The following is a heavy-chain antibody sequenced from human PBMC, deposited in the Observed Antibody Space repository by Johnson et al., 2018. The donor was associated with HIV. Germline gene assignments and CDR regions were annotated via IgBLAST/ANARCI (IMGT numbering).Heavy chain of an antibody. CDR3: ARGNDYSNYGAFDS. V-gene: IGHV3-66*01. CDR2: IYSGVST. D-gene: IGHD4-11*01. J-gene: IGHJ3*02. CDR1: GFTVSSNY. Sequence: EVQLVESGGGLVQPGGSLRLSCAASGFTVSSNYMSWVRQAPGKGLEWVSVIYSGVSTYYADSVKGRFTISRDNSKKPLYLQMNSLRAEDTAVYYCARGNDYSNYGAFDSWGQGTMVTVSS.